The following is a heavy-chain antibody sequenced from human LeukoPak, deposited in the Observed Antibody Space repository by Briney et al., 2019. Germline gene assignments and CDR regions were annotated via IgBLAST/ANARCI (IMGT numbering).Heavy chain of an antibody. CDR2: ISGYNGKT. CDR1: GYTFTSYG. D-gene: IGHD2-21*02. CDR3: ARDTGDPSRGALSSVDY. J-gene: IGHJ4*02. Sequence: GASVKVSCKASGYTFTSYGISWVRQAPGQGLEWIGWISGYNGKTKYGQDLQGRVTMTTDTSTSTAYMEVRSLRSDDTAVYYCARDTGDPSRGALSSVDYWGQGTLVTVSA. V-gene: IGHV1-18*01.